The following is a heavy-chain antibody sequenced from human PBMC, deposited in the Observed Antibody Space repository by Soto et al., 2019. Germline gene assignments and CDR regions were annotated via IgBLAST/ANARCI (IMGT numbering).Heavy chain of an antibody. J-gene: IGHJ6*02. CDR1: GGSISSYY. Sequence: PSETLSLTCTVSGGSISSYYWSWIRQPPGKGLEWIGYIYYSGSTNYNPSLKSRVTISVDTSKNQFSLKLSSVTAADTAVYYCARDRSYYYGMDVWGHGTTVTVSS. CDR2: IYYSGST. CDR3: ARDRSYYYGMDV. V-gene: IGHV4-59*01.